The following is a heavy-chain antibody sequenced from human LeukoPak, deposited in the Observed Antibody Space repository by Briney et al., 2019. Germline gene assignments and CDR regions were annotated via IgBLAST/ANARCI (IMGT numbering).Heavy chain of an antibody. CDR3: PEVDLFGGVIPSYYVREF. Sequence: PSETLSLTCAVSGYSISSGYYWGWIRQPPGKGLEWIGSIYHSGSTYYNPSLKSRVTISVDTSKNQFSLKLSSVTAADTAVYYGPEVDLFGGVIPSYYVREFGGKGTTVTVSS. V-gene: IGHV4-38-2*01. CDR1: GYSISSGYY. J-gene: IGHJ6*04. CDR2: IYHSGST. D-gene: IGHD3-16*01.